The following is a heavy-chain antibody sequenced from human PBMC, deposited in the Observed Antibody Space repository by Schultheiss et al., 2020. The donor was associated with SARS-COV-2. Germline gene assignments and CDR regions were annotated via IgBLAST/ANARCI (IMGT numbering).Heavy chain of an antibody. D-gene: IGHD5-12*01. J-gene: IGHJ6*02. V-gene: IGHV3-23*01. CDR2: LSGSDDDT. CDR1: GFTFTNYA. CDR3: ARRRSGYYDPFYYGMDV. Sequence: GGSLRLSCAASGFTFTNYAMSWVRQAPGKGLEWVSSLSGSDDDTYYADSVTGRFAISSDSSKNTLYLQINNLRADDTALYYCARRRSGYYDPFYYGMDVWGQGTAVTVSS.